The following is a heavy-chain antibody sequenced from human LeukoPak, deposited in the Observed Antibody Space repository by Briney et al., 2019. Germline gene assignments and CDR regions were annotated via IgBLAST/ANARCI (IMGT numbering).Heavy chain of an antibody. CDR1: GFTFSGHC. J-gene: IGHJ4*02. CDR3: TRDRSRAEDD. D-gene: IGHD1-14*01. Sequence: PGGSLRLSCAASGFTFSGHCMSWVRQAPGKGLEWVANINQSGSDKYYVDSVKGRFPISKHNANNLLYLQMNSLRGEDTAVYYCTRDRSRAEDDWGQGTLVTVSS. CDR2: INQSGSDK. V-gene: IGHV3-7*01.